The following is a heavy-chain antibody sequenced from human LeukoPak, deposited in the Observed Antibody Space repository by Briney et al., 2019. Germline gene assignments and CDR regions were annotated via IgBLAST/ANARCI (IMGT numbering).Heavy chain of an antibody. CDR3: AHLTSL. CDR2: ITISGAGT. V-gene: IGHV3-23*01. CDR1: GFTFSNSA. Sequence: PGGSLRLSCAASGFTFSNSAMSWVRQAPGKGLDWVSTITISGAGTYYADSVKGRFTISRDNSKNTLYLQMNSLRAEDTAVYYCAHLTSLWGQGTLVTVYS. J-gene: IGHJ4*02.